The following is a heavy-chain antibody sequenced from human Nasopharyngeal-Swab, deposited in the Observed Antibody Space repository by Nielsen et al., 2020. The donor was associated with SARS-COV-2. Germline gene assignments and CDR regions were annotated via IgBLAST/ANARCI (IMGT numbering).Heavy chain of an antibody. D-gene: IGHD5-24*01. J-gene: IGHJ6*02. V-gene: IGHV3-13*04. Sequence: GESLKISCAASGFTFSSYDMHWVRQATGKGLEWVSAIGTAGDTYYPGSVKGRFTISRENAKNSLYLQMNSLGAGDTAVYYCARGWRDGYSHYYYYGMDVWGQGTTVTVSS. CDR3: ARGWRDGYSHYYYYGMDV. CDR1: GFTFSSYD. CDR2: IGTAGDT.